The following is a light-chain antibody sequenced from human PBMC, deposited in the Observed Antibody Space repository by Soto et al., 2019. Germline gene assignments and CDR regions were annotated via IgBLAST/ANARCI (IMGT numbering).Light chain of an antibody. CDR1: SSDVGDYNY. V-gene: IGLV2-14*01. Sequence: QSALTQPASVSGSPGQSITISCTGTSSDVGDYNYVFWYQQHPGKAPKLVISEVRNRPSGVSDRFSGSKSGNTASLPISGLQAEDEADYYCSSYTSSSTAVFGTGTKVTVL. CDR2: EVR. J-gene: IGLJ1*01. CDR3: SSYTSSSTAV.